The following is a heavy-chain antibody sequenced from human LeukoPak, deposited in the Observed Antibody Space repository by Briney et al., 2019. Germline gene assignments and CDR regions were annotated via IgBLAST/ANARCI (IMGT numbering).Heavy chain of an antibody. CDR2: IYHSGST. D-gene: IGHD1-7*01. Sequence: SETLSLTCTVSGYSISSGYYRGWIRQPPGKGLEWIGSIYHSGSTYYNPSLKSRVTISVDTSKNQFSLKLSSVTAADTAVYYCARGGITETLHNWFDPWGQGTLVTVSS. CDR1: GYSISSGYY. V-gene: IGHV4-38-2*02. J-gene: IGHJ5*02. CDR3: ARGGITETLHNWFDP.